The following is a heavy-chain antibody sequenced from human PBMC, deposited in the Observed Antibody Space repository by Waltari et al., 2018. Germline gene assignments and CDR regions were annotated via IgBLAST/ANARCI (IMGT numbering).Heavy chain of an antibody. CDR1: GSFPGNTY. V-gene: IGHV3-53*01. CDR3: ARAGLGSPSQWLQLLDS. D-gene: IGHD6-19*01. CDR2: LYAGSGAGGST. Sequence: EVQLVESGGGLIQPGGSLRLSAAASGSFPGNTYVRWRRPRPGTGLEWVSVLYAGSGAGGSTFYEDSVKGRFTISRDNSKNTLYLQMNNLRVEDTAVYFCARAGLGSPSQWLQLLDSWGRGTLVTVSS. J-gene: IGHJ4*02.